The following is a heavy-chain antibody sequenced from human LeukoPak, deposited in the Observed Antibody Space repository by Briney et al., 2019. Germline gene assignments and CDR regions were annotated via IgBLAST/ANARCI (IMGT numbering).Heavy chain of an antibody. CDR1: GFTFNEYW. D-gene: IGHD3-10*02. V-gene: IGHV3-7*01. J-gene: IGHJ6*04. CDR2: IKQDGSEK. CDR3: AELGITMIGGV. Sequence: PGGSLRLSCAASGFTFNEYWMGWVRQAPGKGLEWVANIKQDGSEKYYVDSVKGRFTISRDNAKNSLYLQMNSLRAEDTAVYYCAELGITMIGGVWGKGTTVTISS.